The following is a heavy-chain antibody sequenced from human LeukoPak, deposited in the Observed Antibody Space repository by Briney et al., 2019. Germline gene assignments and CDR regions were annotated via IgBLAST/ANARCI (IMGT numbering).Heavy chain of an antibody. CDR3: AKDTGPLGIREVSDV. V-gene: IGHV3-23*01. CDR1: GFTFSSYA. D-gene: IGHD7-27*01. Sequence: PGGSLRLSWAASGFTFSSYAMSWVRQAPGKGREWVSAISGSGGSTYYADSVKGPSTITRDNSKNTLYLPMNSLRAEDTALYYCAKDTGPLGIREVSDVWGQGTTVTVSS. CDR2: ISGSGGST. J-gene: IGHJ3*01.